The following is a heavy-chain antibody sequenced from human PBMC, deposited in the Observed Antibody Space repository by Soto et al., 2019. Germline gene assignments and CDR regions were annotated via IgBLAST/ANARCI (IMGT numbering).Heavy chain of an antibody. V-gene: IGHV4-31*01. CDR1: GGSISTGGYY. D-gene: IGHD4-17*01. Sequence: QVQLQESGPGLVKPSQTLSLTCTVSGGSISTGGYYWTWIRQHPGKGLEWIGYIYYSVSTYYNPSRKSPVTISVDTAKNQFSLKRSSVTAADMAVYYCARGLSVTLFDNWGQGPLVNVS. J-gene: IGHJ4*02. CDR2: IYYSVST. CDR3: ARGLSVTLFDN.